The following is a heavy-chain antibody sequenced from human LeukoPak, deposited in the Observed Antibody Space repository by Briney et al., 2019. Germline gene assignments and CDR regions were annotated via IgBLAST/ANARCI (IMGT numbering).Heavy chain of an antibody. CDR3: ARGTLYRGWSYYLDF. J-gene: IGHJ4*02. Sequence: PSETLSLTCTISGGSVSDYYWSWIRQSPGKGLEWIGYIYHTGSTSYSPSLKSRVTISADTSQNQFSLKLSSVTAADTAVYYCARGTLYRGWSYYLDFWGQGSQVTVSS. CDR1: GGSVSDYY. CDR2: IYHTGST. D-gene: IGHD6-19*01. V-gene: IGHV4-59*02.